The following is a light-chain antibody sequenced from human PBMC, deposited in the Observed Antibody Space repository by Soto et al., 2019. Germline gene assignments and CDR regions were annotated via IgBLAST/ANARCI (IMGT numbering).Light chain of an antibody. J-gene: IGKJ2*01. CDR2: EAS. Sequence: DIHMAQSPPSLSASVGDRVTITCRASHNIVTYLNWYQQKAGKAPSLLIYEASHLQSGVPSRFFGSGSGTDFTLTIDNLQHEDSATYYCQQSHSTPPTFGPGTKLEIK. CDR3: QQSHSTPPT. V-gene: IGKV1-39*01. CDR1: HNIVTY.